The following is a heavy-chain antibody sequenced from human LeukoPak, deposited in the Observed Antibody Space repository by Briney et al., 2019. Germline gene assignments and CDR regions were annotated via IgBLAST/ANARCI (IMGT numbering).Heavy chain of an antibody. CDR2: ISYDGSNK. J-gene: IGHJ6*02. D-gene: IGHD6-13*01. V-gene: IGHV3-30-3*01. CDR3: ASRIAAAALYYYYGMDV. CDR1: GFTFSSYA. Sequence: PGRSLRLSCAASGFTFSSYAMHWLRQAPGKGLEWVAYISYDGSNKYYADSVKGRFTISRDNSKNTLYLQMNSLRAEDTAVYYCASRIAAAALYYYYGMDVWGQGTTVTVSS.